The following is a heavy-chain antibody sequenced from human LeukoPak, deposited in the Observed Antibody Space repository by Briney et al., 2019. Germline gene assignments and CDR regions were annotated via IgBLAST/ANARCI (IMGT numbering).Heavy chain of an antibody. CDR2: INWNGGST. J-gene: IGHJ4*02. Sequence: GGSLRLSCAASGFTFDDYGMSWVRQAPGKGLEWVSGINWNGGSTGYADSVKGRFTISRDNSKNTLYLQMNSLRAEDTAVYYCAKDWHYYDSSGYFDYWGQGTLVTVSS. D-gene: IGHD3-22*01. CDR3: AKDWHYYDSSGYFDY. CDR1: GFTFDDYG. V-gene: IGHV3-20*04.